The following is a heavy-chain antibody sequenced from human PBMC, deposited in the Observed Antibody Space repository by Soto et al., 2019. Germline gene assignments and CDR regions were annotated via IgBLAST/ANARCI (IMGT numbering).Heavy chain of an antibody. D-gene: IGHD3-10*01. CDR3: ARGSAPGHYYYYYGMDV. CDR1: GGSISSYY. V-gene: IGHV4-59*01. Sequence: SETLSLTCTVSGGSISSYYWSWIRQPPGKGLEWIGYIYYSGSTNYNPSLKSRVTISVDASKNQFSLKLSSVTAADTAVYYCARGSAPGHYYYYYGMDVWGQGTTVTVSS. CDR2: IYYSGST. J-gene: IGHJ6*02.